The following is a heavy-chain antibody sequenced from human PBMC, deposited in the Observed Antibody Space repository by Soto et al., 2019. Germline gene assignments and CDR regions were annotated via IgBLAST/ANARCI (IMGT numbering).Heavy chain of an antibody. CDR1: GGSFSGYY. J-gene: IGHJ3*02. CDR3: ARVWGGAFDI. V-gene: IGHV4-59*01. CDR2: IYYSGST. D-gene: IGHD3-10*01. Sequence: PSETLSLTCAVYGGSFSGYYWSWIRQPPGKGLEWIGYIYYSGSTNYNPSLKRRVTISVDTSKNQFSLKLSSVTAADTAVYYCARVWGGAFDIWGQGTMVTVSS.